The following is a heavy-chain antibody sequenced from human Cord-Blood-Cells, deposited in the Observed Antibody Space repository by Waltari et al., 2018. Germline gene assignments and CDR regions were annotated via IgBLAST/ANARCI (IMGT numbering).Heavy chain of an antibody. Sequence: EVQLVESGGGLVQPGGSLRLSCAASGFTFSSYWMSWVRQAPGKGLEWVANIKQDGSEKYYVDSVKGRFTISRDNAKNSLYLQMNSLRAEDTAVYYCAREEVGYSGYDFDYWGQGTLVNVSS. J-gene: IGHJ4*02. V-gene: IGHV3-7*01. D-gene: IGHD5-12*01. CDR1: GFTFSSYW. CDR2: IKQDGSEK. CDR3: AREEVGYSGYDFDY.